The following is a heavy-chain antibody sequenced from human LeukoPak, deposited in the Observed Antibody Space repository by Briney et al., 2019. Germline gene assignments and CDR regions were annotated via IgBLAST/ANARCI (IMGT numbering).Heavy chain of an antibody. Sequence: GGSLTLSCAGSAFTFSNYAMSWVRQAPGKGLEWVSSIVSSGGNTFYADSVKGRFTIDRDNSKNTLYLQMNSLKAEDTAVYFCARVDRLSWYDYWGQGPLVTVSS. D-gene: IGHD3-16*02. CDR1: AFTFSNYA. CDR3: ARVDRLSWYDY. CDR2: IVSSGGNT. J-gene: IGHJ4*02. V-gene: IGHV3-23*01.